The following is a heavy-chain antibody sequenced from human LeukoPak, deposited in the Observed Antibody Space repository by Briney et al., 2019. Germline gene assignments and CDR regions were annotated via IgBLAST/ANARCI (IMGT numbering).Heavy chain of an antibody. Sequence: SVKVSCKASGGTFSSYAISWVRQAPGQGLEWMGRIIPILGTANYAQKFQGRVTITTDESTSTAYMELSSLRSEDTAVYYCASQSPDYDFWSGYYTWGQGTLVTVSS. CDR3: ASQSPDYDFWSGYYT. CDR2: IIPILGTA. CDR1: GGTFSSYA. J-gene: IGHJ4*02. V-gene: IGHV1-69*05. D-gene: IGHD3-3*01.